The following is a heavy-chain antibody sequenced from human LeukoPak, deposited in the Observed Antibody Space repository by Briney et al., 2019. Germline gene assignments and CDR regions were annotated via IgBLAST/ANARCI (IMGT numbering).Heavy chain of an antibody. D-gene: IGHD6-6*01. V-gene: IGHV4-30-4*01. Sequence: PSQTLSLTCTVSGGSVSSGDYYWSWIRQPPGKGLEWIGYIYYSGSTYYNPSLKSRVTISVDTSKNQFSLKLSSVTAADTAVYYCARGSSSPGWFDPWGQGTLVTVSS. J-gene: IGHJ5*02. CDR1: GGSVSSGDYY. CDR3: ARGSSSPGWFDP. CDR2: IYYSGST.